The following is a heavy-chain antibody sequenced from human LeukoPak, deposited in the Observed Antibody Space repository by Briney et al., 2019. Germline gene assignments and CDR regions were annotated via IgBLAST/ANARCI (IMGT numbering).Heavy chain of an antibody. CDR2: IQREGSEE. V-gene: IGHV3-7*01. CDR1: GFTFSSYW. CDR3: AKDSSGTWFGGDSQ. D-gene: IGHD3-10*01. J-gene: IGHJ4*02. Sequence: GGSLRLSCAASGFTFSSYWMSWVRQAPGRGLEWVASIQREGSEEHYVDSVKGRFTISRDNSENTLYLQMNSLRTEDTAVYYCAKDSSGTWFGGDSQWGQGTLVTVSS.